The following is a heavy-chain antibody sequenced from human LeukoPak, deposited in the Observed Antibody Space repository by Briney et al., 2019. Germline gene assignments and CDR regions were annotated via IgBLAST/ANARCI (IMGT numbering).Heavy chain of an antibody. D-gene: IGHD3-22*01. Sequence: GGSLRLSCAASGFTFSSYSMNWVRQAPGKGLEWVSSISSSSSYIYQADSVKGRFTISRDDSKNTLYLQMNSLRAEDTAVYYCARDPHSSGYYWDYFDYWGQGTLVTVSS. V-gene: IGHV3-21*01. CDR3: ARDPHSSGYYWDYFDY. CDR1: GFTFSSYS. J-gene: IGHJ4*02. CDR2: ISSSSSYI.